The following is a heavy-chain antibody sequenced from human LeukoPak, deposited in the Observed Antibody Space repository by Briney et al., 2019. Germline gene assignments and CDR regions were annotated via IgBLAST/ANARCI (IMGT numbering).Heavy chain of an antibody. V-gene: IGHV3-23*01. Sequence: GGSLRLSCAASGLTFRNYAMSWVRQAPGKGLEWVSVICANDGNTYYADAVKGRFTISRDNSKNTLYLQMDSLRAEDTAVYYCAKGSGSSCYSPCDYWGQGILVTVSS. CDR2: ICANDGNT. D-gene: IGHD2-15*01. CDR3: AKGSGSSCYSPCDY. J-gene: IGHJ4*02. CDR1: GLTFRNYA.